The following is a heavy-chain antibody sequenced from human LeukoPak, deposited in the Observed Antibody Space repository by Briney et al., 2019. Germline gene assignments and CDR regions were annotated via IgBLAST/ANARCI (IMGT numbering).Heavy chain of an antibody. CDR3: ARGTGNYGDWDY. CDR2: INGDGSST. J-gene: IGHJ4*02. Sequence: GGSLRLSCAASGIIFGSYWMHWVRQAPGKGLVWVSRINGDGSSTNYADSVKGRFTISRDNAKNTLYLQMNSLRAEDTAVYYCARGTGNYGDWDYWGQGTLVTVSS. V-gene: IGHV3-74*01. D-gene: IGHD4-17*01. CDR1: GIIFGSYW.